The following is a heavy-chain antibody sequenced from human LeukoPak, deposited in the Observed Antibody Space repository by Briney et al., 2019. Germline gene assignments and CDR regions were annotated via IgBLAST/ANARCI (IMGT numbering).Heavy chain of an antibody. Sequence: GGSLRLSCAASGFTFSSYWMSWVRQAPGKGLEWVANIKQDGSEKYYVDSVKGRFTISRDNAKNSLYLQMKSLRAEDTAVYYCAKGARYYDFWSGYLTRPGAFDIWGQGTMVAVSS. V-gene: IGHV3-7*03. J-gene: IGHJ3*02. CDR3: AKGARYYDFWSGYLTRPGAFDI. D-gene: IGHD3-3*01. CDR1: GFTFSSYW. CDR2: IKQDGSEK.